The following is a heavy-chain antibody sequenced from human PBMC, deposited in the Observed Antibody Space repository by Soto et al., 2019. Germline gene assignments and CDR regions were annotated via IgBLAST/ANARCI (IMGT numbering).Heavy chain of an antibody. V-gene: IGHV3-23*01. CDR1: GFTFGSYA. Sequence: GGSLRLSCAASGFTFGSYAVSWVRQAPGKGLEWVSAISGSGGSTYYADSVKGRFTISRDNSKNTLYLQMNSLRAEDTAVYYCAKSYSSGWYGYFDYWGQGTLVTVSS. CDR2: ISGSGGST. J-gene: IGHJ4*02. CDR3: AKSYSSGWYGYFDY. D-gene: IGHD6-19*01.